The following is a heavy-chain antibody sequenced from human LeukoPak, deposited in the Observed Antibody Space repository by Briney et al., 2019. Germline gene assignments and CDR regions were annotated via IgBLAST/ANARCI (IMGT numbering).Heavy chain of an antibody. CDR2: INPSGGST. V-gene: IGHV1-46*01. J-gene: IGHJ4*02. D-gene: IGHD3-22*01. CDR1: GYTFTSYY. CDR3: ARGYYYDSSGYSHFDY. Sequence: ASVKVSCKASGYTFTSYYMHWVRQAPGQGHEWMGIINPSGGSTSYAQKLQGRVTMTRDTSTSTVYMELSSLRSEDTAVYYCARGYYYDSSGYSHFDYWGQGTLVTVSS.